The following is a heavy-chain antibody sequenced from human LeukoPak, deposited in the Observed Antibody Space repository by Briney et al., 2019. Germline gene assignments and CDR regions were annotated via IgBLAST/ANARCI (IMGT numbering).Heavy chain of an antibody. Sequence: GGSLRLSCAASGFTFSSYWMSWVRQAPGMGLEWVANIKQDGSEKYYVDSVKGRFTISRDDAKNSLYLQMNSLRAEDTAVYYCARGPIKTYSSSWYLEYYFDYWGQGTLVTVSS. CDR2: IKQDGSEK. D-gene: IGHD6-13*01. J-gene: IGHJ4*02. CDR1: GFTFSSYW. V-gene: IGHV3-7*01. CDR3: ARGPIKTYSSSWYLEYYFDY.